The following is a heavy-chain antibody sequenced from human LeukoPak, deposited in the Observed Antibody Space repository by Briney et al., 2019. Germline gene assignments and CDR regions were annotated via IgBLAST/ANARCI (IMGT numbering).Heavy chain of an antibody. D-gene: IGHD3-22*01. CDR1: GGSISSYY. Sequence: PSETLSLTCTVSGGSISSYYWSWIRQPPGKGLEWIGYIYTSGSTNYNPSLKSRVTISVDTSKNQFSLKLSSVTAADTAVYYCARLESYYYDSKEVWWFDPWGQGTLVTVSS. CDR2: IYTSGST. V-gene: IGHV4-4*09. J-gene: IGHJ5*02. CDR3: ARLESYYYDSKEVWWFDP.